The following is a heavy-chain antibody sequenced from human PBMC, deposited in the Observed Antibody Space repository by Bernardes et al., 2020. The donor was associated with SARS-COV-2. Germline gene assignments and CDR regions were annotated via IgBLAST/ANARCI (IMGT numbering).Heavy chain of an antibody. J-gene: IGHJ4*02. V-gene: IGHV3-74*01. CDR2: INSDGSST. D-gene: IGHD2-2*01. Sequence: SLRLSCAASGFTFSSYWMHWVRQAPGKGLVWVARINSDGSSTSYADSVKGRFTISRDNAKNTLYLQMNSLRGEDTAVYYCARPISSTNRPDYWGPGILVTVSA. CDR3: ARPISSTNRPDY. CDR1: GFTFSSYW.